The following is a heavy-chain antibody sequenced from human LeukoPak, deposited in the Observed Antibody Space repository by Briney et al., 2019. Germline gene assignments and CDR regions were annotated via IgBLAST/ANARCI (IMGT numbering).Heavy chain of an antibody. D-gene: IGHD1-26*01. CDR1: GGSISSSSYY. J-gene: IGHJ4*02. Sequence: SETLSLTCTVSGGSISSSSYYWGWIRQPPGKGLEWIGSIYYSGSTYYNPSLKSRVTISVDTSKNQFSLKLSSVTAADTAVYYCARDNIGYSGSYYRGMIGVDYWGQGTLVTVSS. CDR2: IYYSGST. CDR3: ARDNIGYSGSYYRGMIGVDY. V-gene: IGHV4-39*07.